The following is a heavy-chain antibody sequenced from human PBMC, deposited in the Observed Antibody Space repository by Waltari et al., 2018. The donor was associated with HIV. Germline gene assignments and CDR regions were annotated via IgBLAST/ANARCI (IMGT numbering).Heavy chain of an antibody. Sequence: VQLVESGGKLVQPGGSLRLSCAASGCNFRSYWMHWIRHVPGKGLVWVSHINIDGSDPSYLESVKGRFTISRDNANNTLYLQMNNLRVEDTAMYFCTRDLSTYGHEFDYWGQGTLVTVAS. D-gene: IGHD2-2*01. CDR3: TRDLSTYGHEFDY. CDR1: GCNFRSYW. J-gene: IGHJ4*02. CDR2: INIDGSDP. V-gene: IGHV3-74*01.